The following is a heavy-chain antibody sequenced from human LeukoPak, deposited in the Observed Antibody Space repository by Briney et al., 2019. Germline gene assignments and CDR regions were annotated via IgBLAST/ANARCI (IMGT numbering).Heavy chain of an antibody. CDR1: GFTFSDYY. J-gene: IGHJ4*02. Sequence: PGGSLRLSCAASGFTFSDYYMSWIRQAPGKGLEWVSYISSSGSTIYYADSVKGRFTISRDNAKNSLYLQMNSLRAEDTAVYYCARARYRYYDYVWGSYRPLDYWGQGTLVTVSS. V-gene: IGHV3-11*01. CDR2: ISSSGSTI. D-gene: IGHD3-16*02. CDR3: ARARYRYYDYVWGSYRPLDY.